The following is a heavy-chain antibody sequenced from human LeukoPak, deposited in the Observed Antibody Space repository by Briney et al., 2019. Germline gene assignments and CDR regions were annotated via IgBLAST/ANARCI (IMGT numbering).Heavy chain of an antibody. Sequence: GGSLRLSCAASGFTFSSYWMNWVRQAPGKGLVGVSRIASDGSSTTYADSVKGRFSISRDNAKNTLYLQMNSLRVEDTAVYYCARGRPHGNDYWGQGTLVTVSS. CDR1: GFTFSSYW. J-gene: IGHJ4*02. D-gene: IGHD4-23*01. CDR3: ARGRPHGNDY. V-gene: IGHV3-74*01. CDR2: IASDGSST.